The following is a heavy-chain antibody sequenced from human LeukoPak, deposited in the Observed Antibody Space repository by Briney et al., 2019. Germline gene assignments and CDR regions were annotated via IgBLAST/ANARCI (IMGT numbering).Heavy chain of an antibody. J-gene: IGHJ4*02. Sequence: GGSLRLSCAASGFTFSSYAMHWVRQAPGKGLEWVAVISYDGSNKYYADSVKGRFTISRDNSKNTLYLQMNSLRAEDTAVYYCARGRITMVRGVIITGPYYFDYWGQGTLVTVSS. D-gene: IGHD3-10*01. CDR2: ISYDGSNK. CDR3: ARGRITMVRGVIITGPYYFDY. CDR1: GFTFSSYA. V-gene: IGHV3-30-3*01.